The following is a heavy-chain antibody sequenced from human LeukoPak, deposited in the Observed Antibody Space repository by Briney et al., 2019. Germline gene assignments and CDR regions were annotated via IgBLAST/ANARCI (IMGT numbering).Heavy chain of an antibody. Sequence: QTGGSLRLSCAASGFTFSSYWMSWVRQAPGKGLEWVANIKQDGSEKYYVDSVKGRFTISRDNAKNSLYLQMNSLRAEDTAVYYCAKTTTGYSSGRFPGWPVDYWGQGTLVTVSS. V-gene: IGHV3-7*03. D-gene: IGHD6-19*01. J-gene: IGHJ4*02. CDR1: GFTFSSYW. CDR2: IKQDGSEK. CDR3: AKTTTGYSSGRFPGWPVDY.